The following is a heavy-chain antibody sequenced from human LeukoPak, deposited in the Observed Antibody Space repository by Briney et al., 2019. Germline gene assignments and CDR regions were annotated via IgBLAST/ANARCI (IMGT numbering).Heavy chain of an antibody. CDR3: AKDYYDSSGSYSYDAFDI. CDR1: GFTFSSYG. Sequence: GGSLRLSCAASGFTFSSYGMHWVRQAPGKGLEWVSAISGSGGSTYYADSVKGRFTISRDNSKNTLYLQMNSLRAEDTAVYYCAKDYYDSSGSYSYDAFDIWGQGTMVTVSS. CDR2: ISGSGGST. D-gene: IGHD3-22*01. V-gene: IGHV3-23*01. J-gene: IGHJ3*02.